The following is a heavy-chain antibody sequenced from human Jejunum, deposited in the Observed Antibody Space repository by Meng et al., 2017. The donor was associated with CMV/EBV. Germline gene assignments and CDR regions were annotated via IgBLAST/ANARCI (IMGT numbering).Heavy chain of an antibody. D-gene: IGHD3-9*01. CDR2: ISSGAIDT. Sequence: FTYGNQAMSWVGQAPGNGLGWVSAISSGAIDTDYANSVTGRFTISRDNSKNTLYLQMNSLRAEDTAVYHCVKYGSHYFDATGFYWLGFWGQGTLVTVSS. J-gene: IGHJ4*02. V-gene: IGHV3-23*01. CDR1: FTYGNQA. CDR3: VKYGSHYFDATGFYWLGF.